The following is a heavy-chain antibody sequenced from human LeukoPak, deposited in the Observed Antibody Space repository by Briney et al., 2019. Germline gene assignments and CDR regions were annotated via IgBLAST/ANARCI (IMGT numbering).Heavy chain of an antibody. D-gene: IGHD3-10*01. Sequence: GGSLRLSCAASGFTFSSSWMNWVRQAPGKGLEWVANIKQDGSEKYYVDSVKGRFTISRDNAKNSLYLQMNSLRAEDTAVYYCARDHYSDAFDIWGQGTMVTVSS. V-gene: IGHV3-7*01. J-gene: IGHJ3*02. CDR3: ARDHYSDAFDI. CDR2: IKQDGSEK. CDR1: GFTFSSSW.